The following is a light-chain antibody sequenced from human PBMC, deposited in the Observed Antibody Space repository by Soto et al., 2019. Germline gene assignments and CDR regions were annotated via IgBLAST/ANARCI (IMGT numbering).Light chain of an antibody. Sequence: DIQMTQSPSSLSASLGDRVTITCRASENIIQYLNWYQQKPGKVPRLLVYGASRLETGVPSRFSASGFGTEFTLTIRRLQSEDFATYYCQHSYTAPWTFGQGTKV. CDR2: GAS. CDR3: QHSYTAPWT. J-gene: IGKJ1*01. CDR1: ENIIQY. V-gene: IGKV1-39*01.